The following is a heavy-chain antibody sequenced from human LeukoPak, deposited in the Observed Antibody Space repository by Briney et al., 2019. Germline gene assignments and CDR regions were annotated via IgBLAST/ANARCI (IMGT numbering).Heavy chain of an antibody. CDR1: GFTFDDYA. D-gene: IGHD5-24*01. CDR2: ISWNSGSI. J-gene: IGHJ4*02. CDR3: AKDMDGYNMTSFDY. Sequence: GGSLRLTCAASGFTFDDYAMHWVRQAPGKGLEWVSGISWNSGSIGYADSVKGRFTISRDNAKNSLYLQMNSLRAEDTALYYCAKDMDGYNMTSFDYWGQGTLVTVSS. V-gene: IGHV3-9*01.